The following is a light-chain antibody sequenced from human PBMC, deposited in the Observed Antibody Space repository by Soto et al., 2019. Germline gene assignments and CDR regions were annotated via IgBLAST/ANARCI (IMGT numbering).Light chain of an antibody. J-gene: IGKJ2*01. V-gene: IGKV2-24*01. CDR3: MQATQFPYT. CDR2: EIS. CDR1: QGLVHSDGNTY. Sequence: DIVMTQTPLSSPVTLGQPASISCRSSQGLVHSDGNTYLSWLQQRPGQPPRLLIYEISNRFSGVPDRFSGSGAWTDFTLKISRVEAEDVGIYYCMQATQFPYTFGQGTKLETK.